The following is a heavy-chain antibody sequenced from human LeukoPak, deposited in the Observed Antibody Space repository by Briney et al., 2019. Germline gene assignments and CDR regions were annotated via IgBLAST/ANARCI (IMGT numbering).Heavy chain of an antibody. CDR3: TRFNVAATHFEF. J-gene: IGHJ4*02. V-gene: IGHV3-49*04. D-gene: IGHD1-26*01. CDR1: GFTFGDYP. CDR2: ITIIFYVITT. Sequence: GGSLRLSRTTSGFTFGDYPMTWVRQAPGKGREWVGFITIIFYVITTQYAASLQGRFTISRNDSKTIAYLQINSLKTKTSAVYYCTRFNVAATHFEFCGQGTLVTVAS.